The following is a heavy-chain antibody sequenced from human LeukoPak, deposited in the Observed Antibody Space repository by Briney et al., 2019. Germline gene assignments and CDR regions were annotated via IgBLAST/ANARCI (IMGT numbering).Heavy chain of an antibody. J-gene: IGHJ4*02. V-gene: IGHV4-59*01. D-gene: IGHD2-8*01. CDR2: IYYSGST. Sequence: SETLYLTCTASGGTISSYYLSWIRQPPGQGLEWIGYIYYSGSTTYNPPLKSRVTISVHTSKSQFSLKLSSVTAADTAVYYCARSHRMGSPNGHFDYWGQGTLVTVSS. CDR1: GGTISSYY. CDR3: ARSHRMGSPNGHFDY.